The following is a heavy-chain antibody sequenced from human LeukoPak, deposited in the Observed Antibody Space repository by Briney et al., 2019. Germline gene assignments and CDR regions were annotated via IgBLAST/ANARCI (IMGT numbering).Heavy chain of an antibody. V-gene: IGHV1-69*06. J-gene: IGHJ4*02. Sequence: VASVKVSCKASGGTFNSYAISWVRQAPGQGLEWMGGIIPHFGTANYAQKFERRVTITADKSTSTADMELSSLRSEDTAVYYCARGRYDILTDYYIEYHLGYFDYWGQGTLVTVSS. CDR1: GGTFNSYA. CDR3: ARGRYDILTDYYIEYHLGYFDY. D-gene: IGHD3-9*01. CDR2: IIPHFGTA.